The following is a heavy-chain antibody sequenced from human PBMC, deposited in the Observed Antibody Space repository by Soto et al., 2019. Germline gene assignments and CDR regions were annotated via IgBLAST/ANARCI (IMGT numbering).Heavy chain of an antibody. V-gene: IGHV3-23*01. Sequence: EVQLLESGGGLVQPGGSLRLSCAASGFTFSSYAMSWVRQAPGKGLEWVSAISGSGGSTYYADSVKGRFTISRDNSKNTLYLQMNSLRAEDTAVYYCAKLADILSVRRGSSMDVWGQGTTVTVSS. CDR3: AKLADILSVRRGSSMDV. J-gene: IGHJ6*02. CDR2: ISGSGGST. CDR1: GFTFSSYA. D-gene: IGHD3-9*01.